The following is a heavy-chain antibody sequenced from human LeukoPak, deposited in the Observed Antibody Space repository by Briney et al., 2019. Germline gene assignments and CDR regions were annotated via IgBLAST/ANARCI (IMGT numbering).Heavy chain of an antibody. Sequence: GGSLRLSCAASGFTFSSYAMTWARQAPGKGVEWFSGISPSGGTYYADSVKGRFTISRDNSKNTLYLQMNSLRAEDTAIYFCAKDRYGSGSYYNPFDCWGQGTLVTVSS. D-gene: IGHD3-10*01. CDR3: AKDRYGSGSYYNPFDC. CDR1: GFTFSSYA. J-gene: IGHJ4*02. V-gene: IGHV3-23*01. CDR2: ISPSGGT.